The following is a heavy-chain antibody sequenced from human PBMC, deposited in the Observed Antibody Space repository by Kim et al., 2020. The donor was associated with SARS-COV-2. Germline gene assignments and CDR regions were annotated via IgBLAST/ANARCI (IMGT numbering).Heavy chain of an antibody. J-gene: IGHJ6*02. Sequence: GGSLRLSCAASGFTFSSYWMSWVRQAPGKGLEWVANLKQDGSEKYYVDSVKGRFTISRDNAKNSLYLQMNSLRAEDTAVYYCARVVGVVVVPAAIIGMDVWGQGTTVTVSS. D-gene: IGHD2-2*01. CDR1: GFTFSSYW. CDR2: LKQDGSEK. CDR3: ARVVGVVVVPAAIIGMDV. V-gene: IGHV3-7*01.